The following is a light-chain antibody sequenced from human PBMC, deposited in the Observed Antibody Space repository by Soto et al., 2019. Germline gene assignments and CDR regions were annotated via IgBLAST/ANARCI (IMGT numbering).Light chain of an antibody. CDR3: QQSYSMTT. CDR2: TAS. CDR1: QTINNY. Sequence: DIQMTQSPSSLSASVGDRVTITCRASQTINNYLNWYQQKPGKAPKLLIYTASPLQSGVPSRFSGSGSGTDFTLTISSLQPEDFATYYCQQSYSMTTFGGGTKVEIK. J-gene: IGKJ4*01. V-gene: IGKV1-39*01.